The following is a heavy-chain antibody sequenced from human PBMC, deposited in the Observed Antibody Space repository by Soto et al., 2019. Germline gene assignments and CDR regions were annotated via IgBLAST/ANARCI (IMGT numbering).Heavy chain of an antibody. CDR1: GGSISSGDYY. D-gene: IGHD3-9*01. Sequence: SETLSLTCTVSGGSISSGDYYWSWIRQPPGKGLEWIGYIYYSGSTNYNPSLKSRVTISVDTSKNQFSLKLSSVTAADTAVYYCARGVIMYDILTGYFPELYFDYWGQGTLVTVSS. CDR3: ARGVIMYDILTGYFPELYFDY. V-gene: IGHV4-61*08. CDR2: IYYSGST. J-gene: IGHJ4*02.